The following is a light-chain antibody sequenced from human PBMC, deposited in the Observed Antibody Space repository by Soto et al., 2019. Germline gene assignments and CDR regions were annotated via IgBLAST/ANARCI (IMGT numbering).Light chain of an antibody. J-gene: IGKJ1*01. CDR2: AAS. CDR3: PQYYRYPPGT. V-gene: IGKV1-8*01. Sequence: AIRMTQSPSSLSASTGDRVTITCRASQGISSYLAWYQQKPGKAPKLLIYAASTLQSWVPSRFSGSGSGTDFTLTISCLQSEDFATYYCPQYYRYPPGTFGQGTKVEIK. CDR1: QGISSY.